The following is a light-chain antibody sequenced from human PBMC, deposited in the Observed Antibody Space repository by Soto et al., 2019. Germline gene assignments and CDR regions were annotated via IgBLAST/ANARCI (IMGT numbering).Light chain of an antibody. V-gene: IGLV2-11*01. J-gene: IGLJ1*01. CDR3: CSYEGIYTSYV. Sequence: SALTQPRSVSGSPGQSVTISCTGTSSNVGGYNYVSWYQQHPGKVPKLLIYDVSKRPSGVPDRFSGSKSGNTASLTISGLQAEDEADYYCCSYEGIYTSYVFGTGTKLTVL. CDR1: SSNVGGYNY. CDR2: DVS.